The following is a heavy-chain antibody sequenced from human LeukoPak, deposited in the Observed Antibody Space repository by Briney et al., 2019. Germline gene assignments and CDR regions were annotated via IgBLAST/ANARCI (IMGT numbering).Heavy chain of an antibody. Sequence: PGGSLRLSCAASGFTVSSNYMSWVRQAPGKGLEWVSVIYSGSSTYYADSVKGRFTISRDNSKNTLYLQMNSLRAEDTAVYYCARIYSGYGPFDYWGQGTLVTVSS. D-gene: IGHD5-12*01. CDR1: GFTVSSNY. CDR2: IYSGSST. J-gene: IGHJ4*02. CDR3: ARIYSGYGPFDY. V-gene: IGHV3-53*01.